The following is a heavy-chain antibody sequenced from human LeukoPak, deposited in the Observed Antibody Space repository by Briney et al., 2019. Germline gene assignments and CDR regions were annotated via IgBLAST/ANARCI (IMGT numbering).Heavy chain of an antibody. CDR1: GFTFSNAW. CDR3: ARDGYSSGFDY. J-gene: IGHJ4*02. Sequence: GGSLRLSCAASGFTFSNAWMSWVRQAPGKGLEWVSSISSSSSYIYYADSVKGRFTISRDNAKNSLYLQMNSLRAEDTAVYYCARDGYSSGFDYWGQGTLVTVSS. V-gene: IGHV3-21*01. CDR2: ISSSSSYI. D-gene: IGHD6-25*01.